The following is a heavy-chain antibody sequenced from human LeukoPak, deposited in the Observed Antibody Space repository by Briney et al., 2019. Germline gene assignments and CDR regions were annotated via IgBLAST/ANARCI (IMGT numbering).Heavy chain of an antibody. J-gene: IGHJ5*02. CDR1: GGSISSYY. D-gene: IGHD6-13*01. V-gene: IGHV4-59*01. Sequence: SETLSLTCTVSGGSISSYYWSWIRQPPGKGLEWIGHIYYSGSTNYNPSLKSRVTISVDTSKNQFPLKLSSVTAADTAVYYCARQEQQLIYNWFDPWGQGTLVTVSS. CDR3: ARQEQQLIYNWFDP. CDR2: IYYSGST.